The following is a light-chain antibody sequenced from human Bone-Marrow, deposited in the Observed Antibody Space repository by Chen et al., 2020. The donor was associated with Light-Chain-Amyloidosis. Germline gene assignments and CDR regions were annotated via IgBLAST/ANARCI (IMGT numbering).Light chain of an antibody. J-gene: IGKJ4*01. CDR2: WAS. CDR1: RSLLSPSNDKNY. Sequence: DIVITQSPDSLAVSLGETATITSMFSRSLLSPSNDKNYLAWFQQKSGQPPKLLISWASTRGFGVPDRFSGSGSGTDFTLTISSLQPEDVALYYCQQYYGVPLTFGGGTTVEIK. V-gene: IGKV4-1*01. CDR3: QQYYGVPLT.